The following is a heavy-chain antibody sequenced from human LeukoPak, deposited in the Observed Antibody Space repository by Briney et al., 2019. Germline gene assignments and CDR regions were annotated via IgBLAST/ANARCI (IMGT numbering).Heavy chain of an antibody. CDR3: ARDDNGYNSPFDY. CDR1: GYTFTGYY. Sequence: ASVKVSCKASGYTFTGYYMHWVRQAPGQGLEWMGWINPNSGGTNYAQKFQGRVTMTRDTSISTAYMELSSLRSEDTAVYYCARDDNGYNSPFDYWGQGTLVTVSS. V-gene: IGHV1-2*02. CDR2: INPNSGGT. D-gene: IGHD5-24*01. J-gene: IGHJ4*02.